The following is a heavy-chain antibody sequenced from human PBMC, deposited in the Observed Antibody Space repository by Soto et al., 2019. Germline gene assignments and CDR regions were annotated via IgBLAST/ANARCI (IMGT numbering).Heavy chain of an antibody. CDR2: INHSGST. Sequence: PSETLSLTCAVYGGSFSGFYWSWIRQPPGKGLEWIGEINHSGSTNYNPSLKSRVTISVDTSKNQFSLKLSSVTAADTAVYYCARGGRITIFGVARRNTFDYWGQGTLVTDSS. CDR3: ARGGRITIFGVARRNTFDY. V-gene: IGHV4-34*01. CDR1: GGSFSGFY. D-gene: IGHD3-3*01. J-gene: IGHJ4*02.